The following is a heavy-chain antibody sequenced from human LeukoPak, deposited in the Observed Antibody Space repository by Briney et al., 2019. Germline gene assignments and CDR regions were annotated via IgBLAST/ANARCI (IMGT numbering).Heavy chain of an antibody. V-gene: IGHV3-48*01. Sequence: GGSLRLSCAASGFTFSSYSMNWVRQAPGKGREWVSYISSSSSTIYYADSVKGRFPISRDNAKNSLYLQMNSLRAEDTAVYYCASRYDSSGYYYPFDYWGQGTLVTVSS. J-gene: IGHJ4*02. D-gene: IGHD3-22*01. CDR3: ASRYDSSGYYYPFDY. CDR2: ISSSSSTI. CDR1: GFTFSSYS.